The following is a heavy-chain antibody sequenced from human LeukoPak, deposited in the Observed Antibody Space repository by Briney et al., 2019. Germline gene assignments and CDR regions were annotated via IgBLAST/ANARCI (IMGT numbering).Heavy chain of an antibody. J-gene: IGHJ5*02. CDR2: IYYSGST. CDR3: ARLVADTILNWFDP. Sequence: SETLSLTCTVSGGSISSYYWSWIRQPPGKGLEWIGYIYYSGSTNYNPSLKSRVTISVDTSKNQFSLKLSSVTAADTAVYYCARLVADTILNWFDPWGQGTLVTVSS. CDR1: GGSISSYY. V-gene: IGHV4-59*01. D-gene: IGHD2-15*01.